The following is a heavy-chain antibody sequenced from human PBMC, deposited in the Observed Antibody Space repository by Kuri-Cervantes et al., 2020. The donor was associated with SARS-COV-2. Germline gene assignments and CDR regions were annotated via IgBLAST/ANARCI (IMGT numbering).Heavy chain of an antibody. CDR3: ATGLVVPAAMRDY. Sequence: GESLKISCKGFGYSFTSYWIGWVRQMPGKGLEWMGIIYPGDSDTRYSPSFQGQVTISADKSISTAYLQWSSLKASDAAMYYCATGLVVPAAMRDYWGQGTLVTVSS. CDR2: IYPGDSDT. J-gene: IGHJ4*02. CDR1: GYSFTSYW. D-gene: IGHD2-2*01. V-gene: IGHV5-51*01.